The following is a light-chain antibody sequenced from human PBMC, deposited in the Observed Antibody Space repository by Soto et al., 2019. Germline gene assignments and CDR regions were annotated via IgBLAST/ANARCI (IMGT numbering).Light chain of an antibody. CDR2: AAS. CDR3: QQANSFPFT. CDR1: QVINNW. J-gene: IGKJ3*01. V-gene: IGKV1-12*02. Sequence: DIQMTQSPSSVSASVGDRVTITCRASQVINNWLAWYQQKPGKAPNLLIYAASTLQSGVPSRFSGSGSGTDFTLTISCLQPEDFETYYCQQANSFPFTFGPGTKVDIK.